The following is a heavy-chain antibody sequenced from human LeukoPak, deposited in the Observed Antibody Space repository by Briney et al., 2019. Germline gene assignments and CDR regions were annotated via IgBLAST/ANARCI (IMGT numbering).Heavy chain of an antibody. V-gene: IGHV1-46*01. CDR2: INPSGGST. CDR3: ARVGHSSGYLDY. CDR1: GYTFTRYY. J-gene: IGHJ4*02. D-gene: IGHD3-22*01. Sequence: ASVKVSCKASGYTFTRYYMHWARQAPGQGLEWMGIINPSGGSTSYAQKFQGRVTMTRDTSTSTVYMELSSLRSEDTAVYYCARVGHSSGYLDYWGQGTLVTVSS.